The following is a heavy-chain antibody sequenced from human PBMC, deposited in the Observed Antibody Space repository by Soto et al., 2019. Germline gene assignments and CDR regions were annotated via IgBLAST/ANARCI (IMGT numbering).Heavy chain of an antibody. CDR2: IYYSGST. Sequence: QVQLQESGPGLVKPSQTLSLTCTVSGGSISSGGYYWSWIRQHPGKGLEWIGYIYYSGSTYYNPSLKSRVTISVDTSKNQFSLKLSSVTAADMAVYYCARARRVTIFGVVNDLPSSGMDVWGQGTTVTVSS. J-gene: IGHJ6*02. D-gene: IGHD3-3*01. CDR1: GGSISSGGYY. CDR3: ARARRVTIFGVVNDLPSSGMDV. V-gene: IGHV4-31*03.